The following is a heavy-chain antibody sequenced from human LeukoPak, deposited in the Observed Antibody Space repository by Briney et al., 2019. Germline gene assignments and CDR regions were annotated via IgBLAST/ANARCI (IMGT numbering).Heavy chain of an antibody. CDR3: TRDSQGSGIYSVDY. V-gene: IGHV3-23*01. J-gene: IGHJ4*02. CDR1: GFTFSDCA. D-gene: IGHD3-10*01. Sequence: WGSLRLSCAASGFTFSDCAMSWVRQAPGKGLEWVSAIGSDGNKHYSESVKGRFAISRDNSKNTLFLQMNSLRAEDTAVYYCTRDSQGSGIYSVDYWGQGTLVTVSS. CDR2: IGSDGNK.